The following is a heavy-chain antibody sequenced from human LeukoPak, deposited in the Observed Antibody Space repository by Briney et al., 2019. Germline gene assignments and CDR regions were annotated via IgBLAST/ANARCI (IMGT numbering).Heavy chain of an antibody. D-gene: IGHD2-2*01. Sequence: GGSLRLSCAASGFTFSTYWMSWVRQAPGKGLEWVANIKQDGSQKHYVDSVTGRFTISRDNAKNSLYLQMNSLRAEDTAVYYCARDGQYQLPYDAFDIWGQGTMVTVSS. CDR3: ARDGQYQLPYDAFDI. CDR1: GFTFSTYW. V-gene: IGHV3-7*01. CDR2: IKQDGSQK. J-gene: IGHJ3*02.